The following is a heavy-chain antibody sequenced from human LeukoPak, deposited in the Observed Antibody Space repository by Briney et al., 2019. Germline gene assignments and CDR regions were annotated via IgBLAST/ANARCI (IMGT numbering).Heavy chain of an antibody. CDR1: GFTVSSNY. D-gene: IGHD2-21*01. J-gene: IGHJ4*02. CDR3: ARDRGKYCGSDCPFFDY. V-gene: IGHV3-53*01. Sequence: GGSLRLSCAASGFTVSSNYMSWVRQAPGKGLEWVSVIYSGGSTYYADSVKGRFTISRDNSKNTLYLQMNSLRAEDTAVYYCARDRGKYCGSDCPFFDYWGQGTLVTVSS. CDR2: IYSGGST.